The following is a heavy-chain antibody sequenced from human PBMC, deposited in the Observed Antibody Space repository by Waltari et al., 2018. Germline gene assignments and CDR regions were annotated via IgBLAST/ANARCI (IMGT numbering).Heavy chain of an antibody. J-gene: IGHJ4*02. CDR2: IIPIFVTA. V-gene: IGHV1-69*13. CDR3: AREGGYDYRYFDY. Sequence: QVQLVQSGAEVKKPGSSVKASGGTFSSYAISWVRQAPGQGLEWMGGIIPIFVTANYAQKFQGRVTITADESTSTAYMELSSLRSEDTAVYYCAREGGYDYRYFDYWGQGTLVTVSS. D-gene: IGHD5-12*01. CDR1: GGTFSSYA.